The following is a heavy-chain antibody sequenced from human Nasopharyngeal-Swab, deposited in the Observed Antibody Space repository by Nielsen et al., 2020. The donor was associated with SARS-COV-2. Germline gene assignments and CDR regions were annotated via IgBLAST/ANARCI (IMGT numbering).Heavy chain of an antibody. D-gene: IGHD6-13*01. CDR1: GFSISSYS. CDR3: ARDASSSWYRLGNWYFDL. CDR2: ISSTSTYI. Sequence: GESLKISCAASGFSISSYSMNWVRQTPGKGLEWVSSISSTSTYIYYADSVKGRFTVARDNAKNALFLQMDSLRDEDTAVYYCARDASSSWYRLGNWYFDLWGRGTLVTVSS. J-gene: IGHJ2*01. V-gene: IGHV3-21*01.